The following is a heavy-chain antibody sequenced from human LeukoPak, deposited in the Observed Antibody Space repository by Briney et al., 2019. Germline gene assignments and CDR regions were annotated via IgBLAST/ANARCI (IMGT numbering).Heavy chain of an antibody. CDR2: IYHSGST. D-gene: IGHD6-13*01. Sequence: PSETLSLTCAVSGGSISSGGYSWNWIRQPPGKGLEWIGYIYHSGSTYYNPSLKSRVTISVDRSKNQFSLKLSSVTAADTAVYYCARSAYSSSFDYWGQGTLVTVSS. J-gene: IGHJ4*02. CDR3: ARSAYSSSFDY. V-gene: IGHV4-30-2*01. CDR1: GGSISSGGYS.